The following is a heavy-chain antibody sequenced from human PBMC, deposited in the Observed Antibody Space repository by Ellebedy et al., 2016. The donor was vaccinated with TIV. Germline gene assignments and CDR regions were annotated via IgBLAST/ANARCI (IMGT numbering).Heavy chain of an antibody. CDR3: ASTPFSAGSGYHPHDY. J-gene: IGHJ4*02. V-gene: IGHV4-59*08. Sequence: MPSETLSLTCTVSGASISSYYWSWIRQPPGKGLGWIGYLYYNENTNYTPSLKSPVTISVDTSKNQFSLNLNSVTAADTAVYFCASTPFSAGSGYHPHDYWGQGILVTVSS. CDR1: GASISSYY. CDR2: LYYNENT. D-gene: IGHD5-12*01.